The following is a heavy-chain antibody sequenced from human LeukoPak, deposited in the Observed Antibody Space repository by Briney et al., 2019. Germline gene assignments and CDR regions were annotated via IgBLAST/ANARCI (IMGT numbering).Heavy chain of an antibody. V-gene: IGHV3-23*01. CDR2: ISGSGGST. CDR3: AKGGSGWYVGLFDY. D-gene: IGHD6-19*01. Sequence: PGGSLRLSCAASGFTFSTSAMSWVSQAPGKGLECVSVISGSGGSTYYADSVKGRFTISRDNSKSTLYLQKNSLRAEDTAVYYCAKGGSGWYVGLFDYWGQGTLVTVSS. J-gene: IGHJ4*02. CDR1: GFTFSTSA.